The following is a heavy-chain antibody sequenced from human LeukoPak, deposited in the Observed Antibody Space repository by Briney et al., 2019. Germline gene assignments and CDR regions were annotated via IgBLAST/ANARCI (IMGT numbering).Heavy chain of an antibody. D-gene: IGHD2-2*01. V-gene: IGHV4-59*01. CDR3: ARFSAHQLRSGYYYYMDV. CDR2: IYYTGST. J-gene: IGHJ6*03. Sequence: PSETLSLTCTVSGGSIRSYYWSWVRQPPGKGLEYIGHIYYTGSTDYNPSLKSRVTMSLDTSKNQFSLKLSSVTAADTAVYSRARFSAHQLRSGYYYYMDVWGKGTTVTVSS. CDR1: GGSIRSYY.